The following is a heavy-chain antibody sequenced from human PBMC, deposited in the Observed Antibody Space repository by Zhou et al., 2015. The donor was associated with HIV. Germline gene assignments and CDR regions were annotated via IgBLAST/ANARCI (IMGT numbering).Heavy chain of an antibody. V-gene: IGHV1-69*04. D-gene: IGHD3-3*01. CDR2: IIPILGIA. CDR1: GYTFTSYG. Sequence: QVQLVQSGAEVKKPGASVKVSCKASGYTFTSYGISWVRQAPGQGLEWMGRIIPILGIANYAQKFQGRVTITADKSTSTAYMELSSLRSEDTAVYYCARAERFLEWLMGNKYYYGMDVWGQGTTVTVSS. J-gene: IGHJ6*02. CDR3: ARAERFLEWLMGNKYYYGMDV.